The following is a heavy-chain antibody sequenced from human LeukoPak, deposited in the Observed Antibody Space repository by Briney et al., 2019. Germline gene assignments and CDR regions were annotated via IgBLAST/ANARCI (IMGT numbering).Heavy chain of an antibody. V-gene: IGHV1-18*01. CDR1: GYTFTSYG. Sequence: ASVKVSCKASGYTFTSYGISWVRQAPRQGLEWMGWISAYNGNTNYAQKLQGRVTMTTDTSTSTAYMELRSLRSDDTAVYYCARERMAGSGASCKCWFDPWGQGTLVTVSS. CDR2: ISAYNGNT. D-gene: IGHD2-15*01. CDR3: ARERMAGSGASCKCWFDP. J-gene: IGHJ5*02.